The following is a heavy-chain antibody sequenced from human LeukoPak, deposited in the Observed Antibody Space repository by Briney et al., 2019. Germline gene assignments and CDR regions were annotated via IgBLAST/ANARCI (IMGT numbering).Heavy chain of an antibody. CDR2: ISGSGGST. D-gene: IGHD1-26*01. CDR1: GLRFRSYA. J-gene: IGHJ2*01. Sequence: GGSLRLSCVASGLRFRSYAMNWVRQAPGKGLEWVSAISGSGGSTYYADSVKGRFTISRDSSRNTLFLHMNTLRAEDTAIYYCAKDRTVGASYWYFDLWGRGTLVTVSS. V-gene: IGHV3-23*01. CDR3: AKDRTVGASYWYFDL.